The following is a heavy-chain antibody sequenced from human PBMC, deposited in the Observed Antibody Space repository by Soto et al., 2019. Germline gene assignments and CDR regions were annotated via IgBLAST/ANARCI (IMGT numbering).Heavy chain of an antibody. CDR1: GGSISSYY. CDR2: IYTSGST. J-gene: IGHJ3*02. Sequence: SETLSLTCTVSGGSISSYYRSWIRQPAGKGLEWIGRIYTSGSTNYNPSLKSRVTMSVDTSKNQFSLKLSSVTAADTAVYYCARDGRELADAFDIWGQGTMVTVS. CDR3: ARDGRELADAFDI. V-gene: IGHV4-4*07. D-gene: IGHD6-6*01.